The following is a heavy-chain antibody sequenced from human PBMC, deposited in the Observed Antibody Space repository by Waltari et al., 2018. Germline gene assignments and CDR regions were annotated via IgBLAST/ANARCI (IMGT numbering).Heavy chain of an antibody. Sequence: EVQLVESGGGLVKPGGSLRLSCAASGFTFSSYSMNWVRQAPGKGLEWVSSISSSSSYIYYADSVKGRFTISRDNAKNSLYLQMNSLRAEDTAVYYCARTLYSSSWPAIDPVVGYWGQGTLVTVSS. CDR3: ARTLYSSSWPAIDPVVGY. V-gene: IGHV3-21*01. J-gene: IGHJ4*02. D-gene: IGHD6-13*01. CDR2: ISSSSSYI. CDR1: GFTFSSYS.